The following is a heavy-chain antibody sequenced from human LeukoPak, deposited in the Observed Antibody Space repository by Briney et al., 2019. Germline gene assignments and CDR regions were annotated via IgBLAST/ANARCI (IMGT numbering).Heavy chain of an antibody. CDR3: ARHFWAARTFDY. CDR2: TYYSGST. J-gene: IGHJ4*02. CDR1: GGSISSSSYY. Sequence: PSETLSLTCTVAGGSISSSSYYWGWIRQPPGKGLEWIGSTYYSGSTYYNPSLKSRVTISVDTSKNQFSLKLSSVTAADTAVYYCARHFWAARTFDYWGQGTLVTVSS. D-gene: IGHD6-6*01. V-gene: IGHV4-39*01.